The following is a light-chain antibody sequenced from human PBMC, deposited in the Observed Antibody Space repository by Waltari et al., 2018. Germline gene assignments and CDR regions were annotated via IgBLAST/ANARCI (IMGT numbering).Light chain of an antibody. CDR1: SSDVGGFNY. CDR3: SSYIRISASWV. V-gene: IGLV2-14*03. J-gene: IGLJ3*02. Sequence: QSALTQPVPVSGSPGQSITISCTGTSSDVGGFNYVSWYQHHPGKAPKLMIYDVTKRPSGVSNRFSGSGSGNTASLTISGLQSEDEAYYYCSSYIRISASWVFGGGTKLTVL. CDR2: DVT.